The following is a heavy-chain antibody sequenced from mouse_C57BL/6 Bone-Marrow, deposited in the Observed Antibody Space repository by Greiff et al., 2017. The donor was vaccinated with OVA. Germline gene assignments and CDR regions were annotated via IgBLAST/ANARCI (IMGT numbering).Heavy chain of an antibody. J-gene: IGHJ4*01. CDR2: IDPENGDT. CDR3: TTNYEMDY. CDR1: GFNIKDDY. D-gene: IGHD2-4*01. Sequence: EVQLQQSGAELVRPGASVTLSCTASGFNIKDDYMHWVKQRPEQGLEWIGWIDPENGDTKYASKFQGKATITADTSSNTAYLQLSSLTSEDTAYYYCTTNYEMDYWGQGTSVTVSS. V-gene: IGHV14-4*01.